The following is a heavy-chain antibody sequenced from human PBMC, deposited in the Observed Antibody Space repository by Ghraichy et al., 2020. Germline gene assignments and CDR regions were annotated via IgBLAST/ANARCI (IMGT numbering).Heavy chain of an antibody. V-gene: IGHV3-33*01. D-gene: IGHD2-15*01. CDR3: ASGGDIVVVVAATPGGGIDV. Sequence: GGSLRLSCEEYRLKCRSLGIDRGRQVVGKGLEGVAVIWYDGSNKYYADSVKGRFTISRDNSKNTLYLQMNSLRAEDTAVYYCASGGDIVVVVAATPGGGIDVWCQGTTVTVSS. CDR2: IWYDGSNK. CDR1: RLKCRSLG. J-gene: IGHJ6*02.